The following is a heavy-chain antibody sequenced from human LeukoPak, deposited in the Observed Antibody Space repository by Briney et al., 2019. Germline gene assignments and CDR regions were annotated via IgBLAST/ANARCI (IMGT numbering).Heavy chain of an antibody. D-gene: IGHD3-22*01. V-gene: IGHV3-23*01. CDR3: ARDHYDSSGYYHYYYYGMDV. CDR1: GFTFSSYA. CDR2: ISGSGGST. J-gene: IGHJ6*02. Sequence: GSLRLSCAASGFTFSSYAMSWVRQAPGKGLEWVSAISGSGGSTYYADSVKGRFTISRDNSKNTLYLQMNSLRAEDTAVYYCARDHYDSSGYYHYYYYGMDVWGQGTTVTVSS.